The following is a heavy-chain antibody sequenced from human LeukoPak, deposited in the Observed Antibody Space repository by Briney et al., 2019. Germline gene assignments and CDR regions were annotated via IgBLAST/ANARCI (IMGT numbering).Heavy chain of an antibody. V-gene: IGHV1-2*02. D-gene: IGHD5-12*01. CDR2: INPNSGGT. Sequence: ASVKVSCKASGYTFTGYYMHWVRQAPGQGLEWMGWINPNSGGTNYAQKFQGRVTMTRDTSISTAYMELSRLRSDDTAVYYCARSMEIVATVTQGYWGQGTGVTVSA. J-gene: IGHJ4*02. CDR3: ARSMEIVATVTQGY. CDR1: GYTFTGYY.